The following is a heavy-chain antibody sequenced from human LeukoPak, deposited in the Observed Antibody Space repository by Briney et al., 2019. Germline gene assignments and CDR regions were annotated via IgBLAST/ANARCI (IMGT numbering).Heavy chain of an antibody. V-gene: IGHV3-30*04. Sequence: GGSLRLSCAASGFTFSSYAMHWVRQAPGKGLEWVAVISYDGSNKYYADSVKGRFTISRDNSKNTLYLQMNSLRAEDTAVYYCARDPATRHLYYFDYWGQGTLVTVSS. CDR3: ARDPATRHLYYFDY. CDR1: GFTFSSYA. CDR2: ISYDGSNK. D-gene: IGHD2-15*01. J-gene: IGHJ4*02.